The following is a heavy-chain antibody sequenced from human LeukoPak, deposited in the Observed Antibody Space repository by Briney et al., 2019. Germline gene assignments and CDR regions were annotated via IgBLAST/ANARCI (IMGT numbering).Heavy chain of an antibody. D-gene: IGHD6-13*01. CDR3: ARSRITAAAPGY. J-gene: IGHJ4*02. V-gene: IGHV3-33*01. CDR1: GFTFSSYG. Sequence: GGSLRLSCAASGFTFSSYGMHWVRQAPGKGLEWVAVIWYDGSNKYYADSVKGRFTISRDNPKNTLYLQMNSLRAEDTAVYYWARSRITAAAPGYWGQGTLVTVSS. CDR2: IWYDGSNK.